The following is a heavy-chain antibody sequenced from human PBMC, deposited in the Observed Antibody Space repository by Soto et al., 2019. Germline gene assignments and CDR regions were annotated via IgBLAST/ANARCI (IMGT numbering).Heavy chain of an antibody. J-gene: IGHJ4*02. CDR1: GFSIITRRMG. D-gene: IGHD2-21*01. CDR2: MFWSDDK. Sequence: RQALNLSGFSIITRRMGVGWIRQPPGKALEWLALMFWSDDKWYSPSLKNRLTITKDTSKNQVVLTMTNMDPVDTATYYCAHSFADDGGEDCATYLEYWGQGTLVTVSS. V-gene: IGHV2-5*01. CDR3: AHSFADDGGEDCATYLEY.